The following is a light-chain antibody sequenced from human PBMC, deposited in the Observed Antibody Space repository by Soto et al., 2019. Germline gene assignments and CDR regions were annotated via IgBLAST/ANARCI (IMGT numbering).Light chain of an antibody. Sequence: QSVLTQPPSVSEAPRQRVTISCSGSSSNIGNNAVNWYQQVPGKAPKLLIYYDDLLPSGVSERFSGSKSGTSASLAISGLQSEHDADYYCAAWDDSLNGWVFGGGTKLPVL. CDR2: YDD. CDR1: SSNIGNNA. V-gene: IGLV1-36*01. J-gene: IGLJ3*02. CDR3: AAWDDSLNGWV.